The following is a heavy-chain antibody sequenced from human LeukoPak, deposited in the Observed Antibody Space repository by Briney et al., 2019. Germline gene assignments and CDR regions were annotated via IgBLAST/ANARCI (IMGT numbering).Heavy chain of an antibody. J-gene: IGHJ5*02. D-gene: IGHD4-11*01. CDR2: IYYSGST. V-gene: IGHV4-31*03. Sequence: QTLSLTCTVSGGSISSGGYYWSWIRQHPGKGLEWIGYIYYSGSTYYNPSLKSRVTISVDTSKNQFSLKLSSVTAADTAVYYCARVGYSNYGWFDPWGQGTLVTVSS. CDR3: ARVGYSNYGWFDP. CDR1: GGSISSGGYY.